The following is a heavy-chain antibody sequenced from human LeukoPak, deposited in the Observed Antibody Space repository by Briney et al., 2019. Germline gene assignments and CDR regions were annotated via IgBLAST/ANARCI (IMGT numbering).Heavy chain of an antibody. D-gene: IGHD3-10*01. CDR3: ANLGYYGSGSYRPYYYYMDV. CDR2: IWYDGSNK. J-gene: IGHJ6*03. Sequence: GGSLRLSCAASGFTYSSYGMHWVRQAPGKGLGWVAVIWYDGSNKYYADSVKGRFTISRDNSKNTLYLQMNSLRAEDTAVYYCANLGYYGSGSYRPYYYYMDVWGKGTTVTVSS. CDR1: GFTYSSYG. V-gene: IGHV3-33*06.